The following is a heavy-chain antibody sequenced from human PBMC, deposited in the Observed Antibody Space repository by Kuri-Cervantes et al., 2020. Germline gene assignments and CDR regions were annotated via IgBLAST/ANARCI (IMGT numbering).Heavy chain of an antibody. V-gene: IGHV3-43*01. D-gene: IGHD5-12*01. J-gene: IGHJ5*02. CDR2: ISWDGGST. CDR3: AKDVGYSGYDPAPPFNWFDP. CDR1: GFTFDDYT. Sequence: GGSLRLSCAASGFTFDDYTMHWVRQAPGKGLEWVSLISWDGGSTYYADSVKGRFTISRDNSKNSLYLQMNSLRAEDTAVYYCAKDVGYSGYDPAPPFNWFDPWGQGTLVTVSS.